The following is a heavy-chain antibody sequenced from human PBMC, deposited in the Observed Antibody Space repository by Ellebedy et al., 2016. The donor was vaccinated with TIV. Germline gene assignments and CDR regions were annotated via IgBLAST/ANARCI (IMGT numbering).Heavy chain of an antibody. V-gene: IGHV1-8*01. CDR2: MNPNSGNT. Sequence: AASVKVSCKASGYTFTSYDINWVRQATGQGLEWMGWMNPNSGNTGYAQKFQGRVTMTRNTSISTAYMELSSLRSEDTAVYYCARSPSVDCSGGSCYSFRGNIDFDYWGQGTLVTVSS. D-gene: IGHD2-15*01. CDR3: ARSPSVDCSGGSCYSFRGNIDFDY. J-gene: IGHJ4*02. CDR1: GYTFTSYD.